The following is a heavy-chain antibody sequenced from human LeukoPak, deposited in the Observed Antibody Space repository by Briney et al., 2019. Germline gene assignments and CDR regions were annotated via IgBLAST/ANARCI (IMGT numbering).Heavy chain of an antibody. Sequence: GASVKVSCKASGGTFSSYAISWVRQAPGQGLEWMGGIIPIFGTASYAQKFQGRVTMTRNTSISTAYMQLSSLRSEDTAVYYCARETDPTRYWGQGPLVTVP. CDR3: ARETDPTRY. V-gene: IGHV1-69*05. CDR1: GGTFSSYA. J-gene: IGHJ4*02. CDR2: IIPIFGTA.